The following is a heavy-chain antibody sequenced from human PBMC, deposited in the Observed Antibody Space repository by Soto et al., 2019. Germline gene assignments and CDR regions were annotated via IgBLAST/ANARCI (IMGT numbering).Heavy chain of an antibody. D-gene: IGHD4-17*01. V-gene: IGHV1-69*01. CDR2: IIPMFGTT. CDR1: GDTVSKFL. CDR3: AREIGYGDFSAALLD. Sequence: QVELVQSGAEVKKPGSSVKVSCKASGDTVSKFLNNWVRQAPGQGPEWMGGIIPMFGTTNYARKFRGRVTITADESTTTAYMELGSLQTDDTAVYYCAREIGYGDFSAALLDWGQGTLVTVSS. J-gene: IGHJ4*02.